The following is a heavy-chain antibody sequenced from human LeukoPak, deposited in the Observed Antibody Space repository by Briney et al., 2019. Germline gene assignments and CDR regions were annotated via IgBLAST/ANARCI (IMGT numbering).Heavy chain of an antibody. Sequence: SETLSLTCTVSGGSISSGSYYWSWIRQPAGKGLEWIGRIYTSGSTNYNPSLKSRVTISVDTSKNQFSLKLSSVTAADTAVYYCASETMYSSSWYYDYWGQGTLVTVSS. D-gene: IGHD6-13*01. V-gene: IGHV4-61*02. CDR1: GGSISSGSYY. J-gene: IGHJ4*02. CDR3: ASETMYSSSWYYDY. CDR2: IYTSGST.